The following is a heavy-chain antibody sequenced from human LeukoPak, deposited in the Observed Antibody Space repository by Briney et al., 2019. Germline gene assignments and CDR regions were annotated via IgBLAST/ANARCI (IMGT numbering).Heavy chain of an antibody. CDR1: GFTVSSNS. J-gene: IGHJ4*02. V-gene: IGHV3-53*01. D-gene: IGHD4/OR15-4a*01. CDR3: ARRAGAYSHPYDY. CDR2: IYSDNT. Sequence: PGGSLRLSCTVSGFTVSSNSMSWVRQAPGKGLERVSFIYSDNTHYSDSVKGRFTISRDNSKNTPYLQMNSLRAEDTAVYYCARRAGAYSHPYDYWGQGTLVTVSS.